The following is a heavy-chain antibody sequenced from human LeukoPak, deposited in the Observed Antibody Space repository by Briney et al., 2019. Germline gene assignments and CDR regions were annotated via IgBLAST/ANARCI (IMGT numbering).Heavy chain of an antibody. V-gene: IGHV1-69*04. CDR1: GGTFSSYA. CDR3: ARVPDYGDYWYFDL. J-gene: IGHJ2*01. Sequence: SVKVSCKASGGTFSSYAISWVRQAPGQGLEWMGRIIPILGIANYAQKFQGRVTMTRNTSISTAYMELSSLRSEDTAVYYCARVPDYGDYWYFDLWGRGTLVTVSS. D-gene: IGHD4-17*01. CDR2: IIPILGIA.